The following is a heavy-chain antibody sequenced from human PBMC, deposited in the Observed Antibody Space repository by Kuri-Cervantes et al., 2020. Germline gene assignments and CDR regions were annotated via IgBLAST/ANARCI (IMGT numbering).Heavy chain of an antibody. J-gene: IGHJ4*02. CDR2: IRSKANSYAT. Sequence: GESLKISCAASGFTFSGSAMHWVRQASGKGLEWVGRIRSKANSYATAYAASVKGRFTISRDDSKNTAYLQMNSLKTEDTAVYYCASYGSGSSFDYWGQGTLVTVSS. D-gene: IGHD3-10*01. CDR3: ASYGSGSSFDY. V-gene: IGHV3-73*01. CDR1: GFTFSGSA.